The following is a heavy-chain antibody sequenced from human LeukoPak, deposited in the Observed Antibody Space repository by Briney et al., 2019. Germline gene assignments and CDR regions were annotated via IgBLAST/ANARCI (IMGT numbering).Heavy chain of an antibody. CDR1: GFTFSSYD. V-gene: IGHV3-13*01. CDR2: IGTAGDT. D-gene: IGHD6-19*01. CDR3: ARAGSGWYDSDY. J-gene: IGHJ4*02. Sequence: GGPLRLSCAASGFTFSSYDMHWVRQATGKGLEWVSAIGTAGDTYYPGSVKGRFTISRENAKSSLYLQMNSLRAGDTAVYYCARAGSGWYDSDYWGQGTLVTVSS.